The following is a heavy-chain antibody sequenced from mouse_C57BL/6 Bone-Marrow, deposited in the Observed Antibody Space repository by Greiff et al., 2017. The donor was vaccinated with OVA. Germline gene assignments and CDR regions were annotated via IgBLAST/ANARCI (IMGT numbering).Heavy chain of an antibody. CDR2: IYPGNSDT. Sequence: EVKLVESGTVLARPGASVKMSCKTSGYTFTSYWMHWVKQRPGQGLEWIGAIYPGNSDTSYNQKFKGKAKLTAVTSASTAYMELSSLTNEDSAVYYCTRDDYGSSYWYFDVWGTGTTVTVSS. CDR1: GYTFTSYW. V-gene: IGHV1-5*01. CDR3: TRDDYGSSYWYFDV. D-gene: IGHD1-1*01. J-gene: IGHJ1*03.